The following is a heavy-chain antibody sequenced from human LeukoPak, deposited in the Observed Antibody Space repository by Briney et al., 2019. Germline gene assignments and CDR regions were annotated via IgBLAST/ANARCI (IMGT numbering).Heavy chain of an antibody. V-gene: IGHV4-34*01. Sequence: SETLSLTCAVYGGSFSGYYWSWIRHPPGKGLEWLGEINHSGSTNYNPSLKSRVPISVDMSKNQFSLKLSSVTAADTAVYYCARGGYYGSGSSTVRYFYYYMDVWGTGTAVTISS. D-gene: IGHD3-10*01. CDR2: INHSGST. J-gene: IGHJ6*03. CDR3: ARGGYYGSGSSTVRYFYYYMDV. CDR1: GGSFSGYY.